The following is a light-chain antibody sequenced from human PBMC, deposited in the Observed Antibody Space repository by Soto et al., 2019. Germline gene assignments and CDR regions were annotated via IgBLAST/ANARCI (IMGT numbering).Light chain of an antibody. CDR3: QQYGGVPYT. CDR1: ENVRNNY. J-gene: IGKJ2*01. V-gene: IGKV3-20*01. Sequence: EIVLTQSPGTLSLSQGERATLSCRASENVRNNYLAWYQQKPGQAPRLLISGASKRATGIPDRFSGSGSGTDFTLTISRLEPEDFAIYYCQQYGGVPYTFGQGTKVDIK. CDR2: GAS.